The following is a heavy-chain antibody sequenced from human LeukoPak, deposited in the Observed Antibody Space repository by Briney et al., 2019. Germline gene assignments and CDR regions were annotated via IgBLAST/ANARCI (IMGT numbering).Heavy chain of an antibody. CDR1: GYTFTGYY. Sequence: ASVKVSCKASGYTFTGYYMHWVRQAPGQGPEWMGWINPNSGGTNYAQKFQGRVTMTRDTSISTAYMELSSLRSDDTAVYYCARGTNQASSNSWYECWFDPWGQGTLVTVSS. CDR2: INPNSGGT. V-gene: IGHV1-2*02. D-gene: IGHD6-13*01. CDR3: ARGTNQASSNSWYECWFDP. J-gene: IGHJ5*02.